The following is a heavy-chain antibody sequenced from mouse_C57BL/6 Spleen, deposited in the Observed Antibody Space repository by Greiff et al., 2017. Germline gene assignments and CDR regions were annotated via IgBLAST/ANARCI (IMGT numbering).Heavy chain of an antibody. D-gene: IGHD2-5*01. Sequence: VQLQQPGAELVMPGASVKLSCKASGYTFTSYWMHWVKQRPGQGLEWIGEIDPSDSYTNYNQKFKGKSTLTVDKSSSTAYMQLSRLTSEDSAVYYCARHYSNFNWYFDVWGTGTTVTVSS. CDR3: ARHYSNFNWYFDV. CDR1: GYTFTSYW. CDR2: IDPSDSYT. V-gene: IGHV1-69*01. J-gene: IGHJ1*03.